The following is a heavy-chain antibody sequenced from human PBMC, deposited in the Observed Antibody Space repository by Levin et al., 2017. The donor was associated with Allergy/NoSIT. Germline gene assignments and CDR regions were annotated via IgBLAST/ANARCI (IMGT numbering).Heavy chain of an antibody. CDR1: GYSLSDLS. CDR2: FDPEEGER. J-gene: IGHJ3*02. Sequence: WASVKVSCKVSGYSLSDLSMHWVRQAPGKGLEWMGGFDPEEGERIRAQEFQGRVTMTEDTSTDTAYMELNSLRSEDTAVYYCATDLIGSDVFDIWGQGTMVIVSS. V-gene: IGHV1-24*01. CDR3: ATDLIGSDVFDI. D-gene: IGHD2-8*01.